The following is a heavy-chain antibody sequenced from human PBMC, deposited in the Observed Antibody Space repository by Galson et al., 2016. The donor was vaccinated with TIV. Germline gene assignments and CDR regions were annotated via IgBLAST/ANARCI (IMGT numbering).Heavy chain of an antibody. V-gene: IGHV1-2*06. CDR1: KYTFIGYY. J-gene: IGHJ4*02. CDR3: ARALVASIVDLDY. D-gene: IGHD2-8*02. CDR2: INPSSGGT. Sequence: SVKVSCKASKYTFIGYYMHWVRQAPGRGLEWMGRINPSSGGTDYAQKFQGRVTMTRDTSINTAYLELTSLTSDDTAGYYCARALVASIVDLDYWGPGTLVTVSS.